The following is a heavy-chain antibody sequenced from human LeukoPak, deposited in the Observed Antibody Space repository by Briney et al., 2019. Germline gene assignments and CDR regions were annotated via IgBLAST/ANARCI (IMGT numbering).Heavy chain of an antibody. Sequence: GGSLRLSCAASGFTFSSYEMNWVRQAPRKGLEWVSYIISSGSTIYYADSVKGRFTISRENAKNSLYLQMNSLRAEDTAVYYCASGIVATIDYYYYGMDVWGQGTTVTVSS. J-gene: IGHJ6*02. D-gene: IGHD5-12*01. V-gene: IGHV3-48*03. CDR1: GFTFSSYE. CDR2: IISSGSTI. CDR3: ASGIVATIDYYYYGMDV.